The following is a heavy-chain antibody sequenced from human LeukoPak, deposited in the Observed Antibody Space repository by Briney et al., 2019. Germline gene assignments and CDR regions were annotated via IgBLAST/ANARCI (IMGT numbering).Heavy chain of an antibody. CDR1: GGTFSSYA. CDR2: IIPIFGTA. J-gene: IGHJ6*02. V-gene: IGHV1-69*13. Sequence: SVKVSCKASGGTFSSYAISWVRQAPGQGLEWMGGIIPIFGTANYAQKFQGRVTITADESTSTAYMELSSLRSDDTAVYYCARDRGYSYGYYYGMDVWGQGTTVTVSS. CDR3: ARDRGYSYGYYYGMDV. D-gene: IGHD5-18*01.